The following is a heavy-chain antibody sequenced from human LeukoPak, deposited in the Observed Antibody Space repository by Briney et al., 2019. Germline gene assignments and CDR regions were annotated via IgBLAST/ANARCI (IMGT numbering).Heavy chain of an antibody. V-gene: IGHV3-74*01. CDR3: ARDALGDGPVDY. CDR2: INSDGRST. J-gene: IGHJ4*02. CDR1: VFTFSSYW. D-gene: IGHD5-24*01. Sequence: GGSLRLSCAASVFTFSSYWMHCVRQAPGKGLVWVSRINSDGRSTSYADSVKGRFTISRDNAKNTLYLQMKSLRAEDTAVYYCARDALGDGPVDYWGQGTLVTVSS.